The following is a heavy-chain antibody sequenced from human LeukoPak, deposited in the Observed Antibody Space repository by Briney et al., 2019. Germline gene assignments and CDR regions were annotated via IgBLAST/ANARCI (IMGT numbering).Heavy chain of an antibody. Sequence: ASVSVSFKASGYTFTSYGISWVRQAPGQGLEWMGWISAYNGNTNYAQKLQGRVTMTTDTSTSTAYMELRSLRSDDTAVYYCARLRDSPRYDILTGYFYYFDYWGQGTLVTVSS. D-gene: IGHD3-9*01. CDR3: ARLRDSPRYDILTGYFYYFDY. CDR1: GYTFTSYG. CDR2: ISAYNGNT. J-gene: IGHJ4*02. V-gene: IGHV1-18*04.